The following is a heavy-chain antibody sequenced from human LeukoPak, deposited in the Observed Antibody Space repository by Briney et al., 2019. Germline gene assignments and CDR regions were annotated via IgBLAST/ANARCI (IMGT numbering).Heavy chain of an antibody. J-gene: IGHJ4*02. D-gene: IGHD5-12*01. CDR2: IIPIFGTA. Sequence: SVKVSCKASGYTFTGYYMHLVRQAPGQGLEWMGGIIPIFGTANYAQKFQGRVTITADESTSTACMELSSLRSEDTAVYYCARGGPLLFDYWGQGTLVTVSS. CDR3: ARGGPLLFDY. CDR1: GYTFTGYY. V-gene: IGHV1-69*13.